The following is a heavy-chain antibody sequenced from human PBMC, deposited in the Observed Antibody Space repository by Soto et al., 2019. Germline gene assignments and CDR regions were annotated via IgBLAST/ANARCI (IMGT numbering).Heavy chain of an antibody. CDR2: IRGKAYDETT. CDR3: TRVVSGYDYYYFDY. V-gene: IGHV3-49*03. J-gene: IGHJ4*02. D-gene: IGHD5-12*01. Sequence: PGGYLRLSCTASGFTFGGYAMSWFRQAPGKGSEWVGFIRGKAYDETTEYAASVKGRFTISRDDSKSIAYLQMNSLKTEDTAVYYCTRVVSGYDYYYFDYWGQGTLVTVSS. CDR1: GFTFGGYA.